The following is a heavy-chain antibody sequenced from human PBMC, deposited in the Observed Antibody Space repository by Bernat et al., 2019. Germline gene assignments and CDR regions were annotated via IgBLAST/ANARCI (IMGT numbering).Heavy chain of an antibody. CDR2: IYYSGSN. CDR1: GGSISSYY. Sequence: QVQLQESGPGLVKPSETLSLTCTVSGGSISSYYWSWIRQPPGKGLEWIGYIYYSGSNNYNPSLKSRVTISVDTSKNQFSLKLSSVTAAATAVYYCAGGVVVTASDYWGQGTLVTVSS. D-gene: IGHD2-21*02. V-gene: IGHV4-59*01. CDR3: AGGVVVTASDY. J-gene: IGHJ4*02.